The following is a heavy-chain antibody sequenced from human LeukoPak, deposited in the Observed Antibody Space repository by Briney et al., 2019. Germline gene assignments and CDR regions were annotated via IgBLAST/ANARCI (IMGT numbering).Heavy chain of an antibody. CDR2: ISGSGGST. CDR3: AKDTQWLVPGYFDY. Sequence: GGSLRLSCAASGFTFSSYAMSWVRQAPGKGLEWVSAISGSGGSTYYADSVKGRFTIPRDNSKNTLYMQMNSLRAEDTAVHYCAKDTQWLVPGYFDYWGQGTLVTVSS. J-gene: IGHJ4*02. D-gene: IGHD6-19*01. V-gene: IGHV3-23*01. CDR1: GFTFSSYA.